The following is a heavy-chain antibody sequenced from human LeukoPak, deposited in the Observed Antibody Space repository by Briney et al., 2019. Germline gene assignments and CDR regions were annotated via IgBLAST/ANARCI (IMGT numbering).Heavy chain of an antibody. D-gene: IGHD1-26*01. CDR1: GFTFSSYW. V-gene: IGHV3-74*01. CDR2: INSDGSST. Sequence: GGSLRLSCAASGFTFSSYWMHWVRQAPGKGLVWVSRINSDGSSTSYADSVKGRFTISRDNAKDTLYLQMNSLRAEDTAVYYCARGLPSGSYEGWFDPWGQGTLVTVSS. J-gene: IGHJ5*02. CDR3: ARGLPSGSYEGWFDP.